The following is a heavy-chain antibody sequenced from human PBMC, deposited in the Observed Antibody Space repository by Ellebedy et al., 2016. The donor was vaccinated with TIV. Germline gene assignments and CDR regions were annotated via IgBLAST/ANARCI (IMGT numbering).Heavy chain of an antibody. CDR1: GGTAITYV. V-gene: IGHV1-69*04. Sequence: SVKVSXXASGGTAITYVVSWVRQAPGQGLEWMGNIIPVLGTPSYAQKFQGRVTITADRSTSTVYMELRGLRYDDTAVYYCARESYDYWSGYSPDYYHGMDVWGQGTTVTVSS. D-gene: IGHD3-3*01. CDR2: IIPVLGTP. CDR3: ARESYDYWSGYSPDYYHGMDV. J-gene: IGHJ6*02.